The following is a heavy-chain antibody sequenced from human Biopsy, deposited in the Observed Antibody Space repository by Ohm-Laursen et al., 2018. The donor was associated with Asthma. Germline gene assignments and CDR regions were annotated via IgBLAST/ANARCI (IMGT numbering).Heavy chain of an antibody. J-gene: IGHJ4*02. CDR3: AKDRSGTWYGFDY. Sequence: SLRLSCAASGFTFRAHAMSWVRQAPGKGLEWVSTISGNGGITYYADSVKGRFTISRDNSQNTLYLHMDSLSAEDTAVYYCAKDRSGTWYGFDYWGQGTLVTVSS. D-gene: IGHD6-13*01. CDR1: GFTFRAHA. CDR2: ISGNGGIT. V-gene: IGHV3-23*01.